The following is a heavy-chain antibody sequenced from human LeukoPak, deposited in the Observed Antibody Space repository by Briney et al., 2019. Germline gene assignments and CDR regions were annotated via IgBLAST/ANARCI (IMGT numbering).Heavy chain of an antibody. CDR2: ISYDGSNK. CDR3: ARDYCGGDCYSDNWFDP. V-gene: IGHV3-30*04. CDR1: GFTFSSYA. Sequence: GRSLRLPCAASGFTFSSYAMHWVRQAPGEGLEWVAVISYDGSNKYYADSVKGRFTISRDNSKNTLYLQMNSLRAEDTAVYYCARDYCGGDCYSDNWFDPWGRGTLVTVSS. D-gene: IGHD2-21*02. J-gene: IGHJ5*02.